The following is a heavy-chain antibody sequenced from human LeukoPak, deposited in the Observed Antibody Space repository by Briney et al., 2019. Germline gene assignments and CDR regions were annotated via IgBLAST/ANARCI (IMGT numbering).Heavy chain of an antibody. V-gene: IGHV4-4*02. CDR1: GGSLSSSNW. CDR2: IYHSRST. D-gene: IGHD2-15*01. CDR3: ARTCSGGSCDWFDP. Sequence: PSETLSLTCAVSGGSLSSSNWWNWVRQPPGKGLEWIGEIYHSRSTNYNPSLKSRVTISVDKSKNQFSLKLSSVTAADTAVYYCARTCSGGSCDWFDPWGQGTLVTVSS. J-gene: IGHJ5*02.